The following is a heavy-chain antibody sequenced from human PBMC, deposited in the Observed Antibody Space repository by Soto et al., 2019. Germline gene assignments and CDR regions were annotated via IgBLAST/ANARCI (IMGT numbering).Heavy chain of an antibody. D-gene: IGHD3-9*01. CDR2: IYPGDSDT. Sequence: GESLKISCKGSGYSFTSYWIGWVRQMPGKGLEWMGIIYPGDSDTRYSPSFQGQVTISADKSISTAYLQWSSLKASDTAMYYCARQPYYDILPDHDDAFDIWGQGTMVTVSS. V-gene: IGHV5-51*01. CDR3: ARQPYYDILPDHDDAFDI. J-gene: IGHJ3*02. CDR1: GYSFTSYW.